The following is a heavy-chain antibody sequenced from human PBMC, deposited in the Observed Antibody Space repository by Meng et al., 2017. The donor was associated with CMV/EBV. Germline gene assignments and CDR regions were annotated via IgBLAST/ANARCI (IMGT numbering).Heavy chain of an antibody. V-gene: IGHV3-66*02. J-gene: IGHJ4*02. D-gene: IGHD3-3*01. CDR2: ICSGGST. CDR3: ARDGTYYDFWSGRAFGY. CDR1: GFTVSSNY. Sequence: GGSLRLSCAASGFTVSSNYMSWVRQAPGKGLEWVSVICSGGSTYYADSVKGRFTISRDNSKNTLYLQMNSLRAEDTAVYYCARDGTYYDFWSGRAFGYWGQGTLVTVSS.